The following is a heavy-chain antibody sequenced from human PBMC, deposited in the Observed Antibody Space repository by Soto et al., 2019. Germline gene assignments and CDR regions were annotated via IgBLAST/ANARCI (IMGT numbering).Heavy chain of an antibody. Sequence: SETLSLTCTVSGGSVSSESHYWSWIRQTPGKGLEWIGYIYYTGSTNYNPSLKGRVTMSVDTSRDQVSLRLRSVTRADTAAYYCARDQYDFRSGSYYYAMEVWGQGTKVTVSS. CDR3: ARDQYDFRSGSYYYAMEV. V-gene: IGHV4-61*01. CDR2: IYYTGST. CDR1: GGSVSSESHY. J-gene: IGHJ6*02. D-gene: IGHD3-3*01.